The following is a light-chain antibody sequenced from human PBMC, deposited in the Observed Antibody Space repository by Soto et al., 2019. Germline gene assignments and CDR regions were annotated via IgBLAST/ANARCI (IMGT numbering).Light chain of an antibody. Sequence: QSVLTQPPSASGTPGQRVTISCSGSSPNIGSKTVKWYQQLPGTAPKLLIYSDNQRPSGVPDRFSGSKSGTSASLAISGLQSDDEADYYCSAWDDSLNGVVFGGGTKVTVL. CDR1: SPNIGSKT. CDR3: SAWDDSLNGVV. CDR2: SDN. V-gene: IGLV1-44*01. J-gene: IGLJ2*01.